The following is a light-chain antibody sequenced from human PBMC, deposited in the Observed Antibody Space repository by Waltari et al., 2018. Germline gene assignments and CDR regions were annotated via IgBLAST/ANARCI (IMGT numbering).Light chain of an antibody. Sequence: EILLTQSPATLPLSPGDRATLSCRASENVDVFLAWYQQKPGRAPTLLIHEAYKRATGVPARFSGSGSGTDFTLTIDSLEPEDFAVYYCQQRMKWPPITFGQGTRLEIK. CDR1: ENVDVF. CDR3: QQRMKWPPIT. V-gene: IGKV3-11*01. J-gene: IGKJ5*01. CDR2: EAY.